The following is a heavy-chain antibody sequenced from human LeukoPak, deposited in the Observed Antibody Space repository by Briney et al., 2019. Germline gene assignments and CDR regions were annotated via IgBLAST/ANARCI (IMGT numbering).Heavy chain of an antibody. CDR1: GFTFSSYA. D-gene: IGHD4-11*01. CDR3: ARDQGGYSNYFDY. CDR2: ISYDGSNK. Sequence: GGSLRLSCAASGFTFSSYAMHWVRQAPGKGVEEVAVISYDGSNKYYADSVKGRFTISRGNSKNTLYLQMNSLRAEDTAVYYCARDQGGYSNYFDYWGQGTLVTVSS. J-gene: IGHJ4*02. V-gene: IGHV3-30*04.